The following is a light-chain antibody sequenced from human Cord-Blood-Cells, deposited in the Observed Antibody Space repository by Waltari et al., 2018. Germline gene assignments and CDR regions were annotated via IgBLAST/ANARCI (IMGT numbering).Light chain of an antibody. Sequence: QSALTQPPAASGSPGQPVTIPCTGASSDFGCYNYVSGYQQHPGKAPKLMIYEVSKRPSGVPDRCSGSKSGNTASLTVSGLQAEDEADYYCSSYAGSNNLGVFGTGTKVTVL. V-gene: IGLV2-8*01. CDR3: SSYAGSNNLGV. J-gene: IGLJ1*01. CDR1: SSDFGCYNY. CDR2: EVS.